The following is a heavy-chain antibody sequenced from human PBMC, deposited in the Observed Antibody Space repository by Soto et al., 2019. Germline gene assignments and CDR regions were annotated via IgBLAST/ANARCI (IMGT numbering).Heavy chain of an antibody. J-gene: IGHJ6*02. CDR3: ARDRPAFKSFGSGMDV. V-gene: IGHV4-31*03. CDR1: GGAINNRDYY. D-gene: IGHD3-16*01. CDR2: IFYSGST. Sequence: QVQLQESGPGLVKPSQTLSLTCSVSGGAINNRDYYWSWIRQHPGKGLEWIGNIFYSGSTAYNPSLKGRLTISIDTSKNEFALKLTSVTAAETAVYYCARDRPAFKSFGSGMDVWGQGTTVTVSS.